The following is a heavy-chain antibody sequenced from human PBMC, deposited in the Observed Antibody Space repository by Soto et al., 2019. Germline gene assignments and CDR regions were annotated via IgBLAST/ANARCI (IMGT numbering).Heavy chain of an antibody. V-gene: IGHV3-21*01. D-gene: IGHD2-2*01. CDR2: ISSSSSYI. Sequence: PGGSLRLSCAASGFTFSSYSMNWVRQAPGKGLEWVSSISSSSSYIYYADSVKGRFTISRDNAKNSLNLQMNSLRAEDTAVYYCARDCSRKRWLQPLGYYYYYGMDVWGQGTTVTVSS. CDR3: ARDCSRKRWLQPLGYYYYYGMDV. CDR1: GFTFSSYS. J-gene: IGHJ6*02.